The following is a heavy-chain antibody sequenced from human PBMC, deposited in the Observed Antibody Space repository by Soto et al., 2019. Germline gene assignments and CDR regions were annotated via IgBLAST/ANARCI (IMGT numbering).Heavy chain of an antibody. J-gene: IGHJ3*02. V-gene: IGHV3-30*18. CDR2: ISYDGSNK. CDR1: GFTFSSYG. Sequence: GGSLRLSCAASGFTFSSYGMHWVRQAPGKGLEWVAVISYDGSNKYYADSVKGRFAISRDNSKNTLYLQMNSLRAEDTAVYYCAKSYDSSGYDAFDIWGQGTMVTVS. CDR3: AKSYDSSGYDAFDI. D-gene: IGHD3-22*01.